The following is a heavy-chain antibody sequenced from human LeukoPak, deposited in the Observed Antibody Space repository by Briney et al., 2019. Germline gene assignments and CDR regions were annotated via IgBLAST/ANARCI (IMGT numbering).Heavy chain of an antibody. CDR3: ARPGPYYYDSSGYLDWYAFDI. D-gene: IGHD3-22*01. Sequence: PSETLSLTCTVSGGSLSSSSYYWGWIRQPPGKGLEWIGSIYYSGSTYYNPSLKSRVTISVDTSKNQFSLKLSSVTAADTAVYYCARPGPYYYDSSGYLDWYAFDIWGQGTMVTVSS. V-gene: IGHV4-39*01. CDR1: GGSLSSSSYY. J-gene: IGHJ3*02. CDR2: IYYSGST.